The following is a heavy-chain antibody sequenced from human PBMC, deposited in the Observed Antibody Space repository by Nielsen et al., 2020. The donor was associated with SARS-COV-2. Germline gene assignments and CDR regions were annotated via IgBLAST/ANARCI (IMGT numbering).Heavy chain of an antibody. CDR3: ARSTVPAAPHDDYYYMDV. Sequence: SETLSLTCAVYGGSFSGYYWSWIRQPPGKGLEWIGEINHSGITNYNPSLKSRVTISVDTSKNQFSLKLSSVTAADTAVYYCARSTVPAAPHDDYYYMDVWGKGTTVTVSS. CDR1: GGSFSGYY. V-gene: IGHV4-34*01. CDR2: INHSGIT. D-gene: IGHD2-2*01. J-gene: IGHJ6*03.